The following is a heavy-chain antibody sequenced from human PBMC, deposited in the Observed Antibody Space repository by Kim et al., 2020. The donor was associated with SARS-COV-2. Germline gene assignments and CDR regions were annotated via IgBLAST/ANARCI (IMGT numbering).Heavy chain of an antibody. CDR1: GGSISSSSYY. CDR3: ARHLQEWLQTIPYYFDY. J-gene: IGHJ4*02. Sequence: SETLSLTCTVPGGSISSSSYYWGWIRQPPGKGLEWIGSIYYSGSTYYNSSLKSPVTITVDTPKNQFSLKLSSVTTADTAVYYCARHLQEWLQTIPYYFDYWGQGTLVTVSS. CDR2: IYYSGST. D-gene: IGHD5-12*01. V-gene: IGHV4-39*01.